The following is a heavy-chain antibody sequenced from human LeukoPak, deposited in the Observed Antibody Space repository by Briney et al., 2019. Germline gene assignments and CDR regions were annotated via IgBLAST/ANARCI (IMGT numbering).Heavy chain of an antibody. CDR3: ARARGWSLPYYFDY. CDR1: GGSFSGYY. D-gene: IGHD3-22*01. Sequence: PSETLSLTCAVYGGSFSGYYWSWIRQPPGKGLEWIGEINHSGSTNYNPSLKSRVTISVDTSKNQFSLKLSSVTAADTAVYYCARARGWSLPYYFDYWGQGTLVTVSS. CDR2: INHSGST. V-gene: IGHV4-34*01. J-gene: IGHJ4*02.